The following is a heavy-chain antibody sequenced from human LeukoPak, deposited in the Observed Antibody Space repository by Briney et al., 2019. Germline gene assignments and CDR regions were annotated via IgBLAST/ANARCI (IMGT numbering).Heavy chain of an antibody. J-gene: IGHJ4*02. CDR2: IKQDGSEK. D-gene: IGHD6-13*01. CDR3: AREFIAAAGPFDY. Sequence: GSLRLSCAASGFTFSSYSMNWVRQAPGKGLEWVANIKQDGSEKYYVDSVKGRFTISRDNAKNSLYLQMNSLRAEDTAVYYCAREFIAAAGPFDYWGQGTLVTVPS. CDR1: GFTFSSYS. V-gene: IGHV3-7*01.